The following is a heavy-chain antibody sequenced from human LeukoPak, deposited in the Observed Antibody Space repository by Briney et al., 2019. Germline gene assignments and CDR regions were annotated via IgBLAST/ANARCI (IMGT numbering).Heavy chain of an antibody. CDR1: GYTFTGYY. CDR3: ARDPGDSSGYYYDYYFDY. Sequence: ASVKVSCKASGYTFTGYYMHWVRQAPGQGLEWMGWINPNSGGTNYAQKFQGRVTMTRDMSTSTVYMELSSLRSEDTAVYYCARDPGDSSGYYYDYYFDYWGQGTLVTVSS. D-gene: IGHD3-22*01. CDR2: INPNSGGT. J-gene: IGHJ4*02. V-gene: IGHV1-2*02.